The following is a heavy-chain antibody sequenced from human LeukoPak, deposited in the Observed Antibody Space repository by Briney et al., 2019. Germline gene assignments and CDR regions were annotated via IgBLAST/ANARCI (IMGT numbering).Heavy chain of an antibody. CDR1: GVSPSGDS. CDR3: ARGESRFDYGLDV. D-gene: IGHD3-10*01. CDR2: IYNRGTT. J-gene: IGHJ6*02. Sequence: PETLCLTCAVSGVSPSGDSRSWVRQPPGKGLEWIGDIYNRGTTTYNPSLKSRVSISEDTSKYQIHLRLSSVTEADTAVYYCARGESRFDYGLDVWGQGTTVTVSS. V-gene: IGHV4-59*01.